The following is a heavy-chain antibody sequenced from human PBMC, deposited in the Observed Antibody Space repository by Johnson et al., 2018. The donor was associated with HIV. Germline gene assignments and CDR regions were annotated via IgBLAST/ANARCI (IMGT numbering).Heavy chain of an antibody. CDR1: GFTFSDDY. V-gene: IGHV3-11*01. J-gene: IGHJ3*02. Sequence: QVQLVESGGGLVKPGGSLRFSCVASGFTFSDDYMSWIRQAPGKGLEWISYISSSGSTIYYVDSVKGRFTISRDNAKNSLYLQMNSLRAEDTAVYFCAKDRGGGWYGEYNFDIWGQGTMVTVSS. D-gene: IGHD6-19*01. CDR3: AKDRGGGWYGEYNFDI. CDR2: ISSSGSTI.